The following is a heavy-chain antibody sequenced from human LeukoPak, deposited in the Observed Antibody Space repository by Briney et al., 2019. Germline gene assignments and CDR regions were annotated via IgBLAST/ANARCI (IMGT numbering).Heavy chain of an antibody. CDR3: AKSVAGTGDPVDY. V-gene: IGHV3-23*01. J-gene: IGHJ4*02. Sequence: GALRLSCAASGFTFSSYWMSWVRQAPGKGLEWVSAISGSGGSTYYADSVKGRFTISRDNSKNTLYLQMNSLRAEDTAVYYCAKSVAGTGDPVDYWGQGTLVIVSS. D-gene: IGHD6-19*01. CDR2: ISGSGGST. CDR1: GFTFSSYW.